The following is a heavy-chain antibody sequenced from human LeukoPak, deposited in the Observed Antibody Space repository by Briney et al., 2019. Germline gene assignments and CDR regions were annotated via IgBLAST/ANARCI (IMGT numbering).Heavy chain of an antibody. CDR2: IYYSGST. V-gene: IGHV4-39*07. CDR3: ARALVTGGEVWFDP. D-gene: IGHD3-10*01. CDR1: GGSISSSSYY. J-gene: IGHJ5*02. Sequence: SETLSLTCTVSGGSISSSSYYWGWIRQPPGKGLEWIGSIYYSGSTYYNPSLKSRVTISVDTSKNQFSLKLSSVTAADTAVYYCARALVTGGEVWFDPWGQGTLVTVSS.